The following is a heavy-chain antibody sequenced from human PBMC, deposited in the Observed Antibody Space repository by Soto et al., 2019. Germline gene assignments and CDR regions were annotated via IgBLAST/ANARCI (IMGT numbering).Heavy chain of an antibody. Sequence: QVQLVESGGGVVQPGRSLRLSCAASGFTFSSYAMHGVHQAQGTGLEWVAVISYDGSNKYYADSVKGRFTISRDNSKNTLYLPMNSLRAEDTAVYYCARAVEGIAVACTLYLGQGALVTGSS. CDR3: ARAVEGIAVACTLY. CDR1: GFTFSSYA. V-gene: IGHV3-30-3*01. J-gene: IGHJ4*02. D-gene: IGHD6-19*01. CDR2: ISYDGSNK.